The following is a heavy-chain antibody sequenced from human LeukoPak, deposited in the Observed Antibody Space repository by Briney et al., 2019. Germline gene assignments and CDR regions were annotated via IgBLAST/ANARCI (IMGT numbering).Heavy chain of an antibody. D-gene: IGHD4-11*01. Sequence: GGSLRLSCAASGFTFSSYSMNCVRQAPGKGLEWVSVIYSGGSTYYADSVKGRFTISRDNSKNTLYLQMNSLRAEDTAVYYCARADYPRIDYWGQGTLVTVSS. J-gene: IGHJ4*02. CDR1: GFTFSSYS. V-gene: IGHV3-66*01. CDR2: IYSGGST. CDR3: ARADYPRIDY.